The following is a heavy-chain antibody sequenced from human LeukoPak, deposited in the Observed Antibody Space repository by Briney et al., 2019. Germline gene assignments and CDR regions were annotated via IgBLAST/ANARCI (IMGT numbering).Heavy chain of an antibody. J-gene: IGHJ3*02. Sequence: SETLSLTCAVYGGSFSGHYWSWIRQPPGKGLEWIGEINHSGSTNYNPSLKSRVTISVDTSKNQFSLKLSSVTAADTAVYYCARVRGTTPQDAFDIWGQGTMVTVSS. D-gene: IGHD1-1*01. CDR3: ARVRGTTPQDAFDI. CDR2: INHSGST. CDR1: GGSFSGHY. V-gene: IGHV4-34*01.